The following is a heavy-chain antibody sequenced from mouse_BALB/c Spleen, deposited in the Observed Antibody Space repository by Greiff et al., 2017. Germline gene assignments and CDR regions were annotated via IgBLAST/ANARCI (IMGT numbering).Heavy chain of an antibody. Sequence: QVHVKQSGPQLVRPGASVKISCKASGYSFTSYWMHWVKQRPGQGLEWIGMIDPSDSETRLNQKFKDKATLTVDKSSSTAYMQLSSPTSEDSAVYYCARLTNYAMDYWGQGTSVTVSS. CDR1: GYSFTSYW. CDR2: IDPSDSET. V-gene: IGHV1S127*01. D-gene: IGHD1-1*01. J-gene: IGHJ4*01. CDR3: ARLTNYAMDY.